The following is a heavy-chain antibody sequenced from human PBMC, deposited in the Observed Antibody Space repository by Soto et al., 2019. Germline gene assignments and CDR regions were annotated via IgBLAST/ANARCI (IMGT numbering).Heavy chain of an antibody. V-gene: IGHV1-3*01. CDR2: INAGNGNT. J-gene: IGHJ6*02. Sequence: QVQLVQSGAEVKKPGASVKVSCKASGYTFTSYAMHWVRQAPGQRLEWMGWINAGNGNTKYSQKFQGRVTITRDTSGTTAYMDLRSLRSEDTGVYYCARDLWGSYGMDVGGQGTTVTVSS. CDR3: ARDLWGSYGMDV. CDR1: GYTFTSYA. D-gene: IGHD3-16*01.